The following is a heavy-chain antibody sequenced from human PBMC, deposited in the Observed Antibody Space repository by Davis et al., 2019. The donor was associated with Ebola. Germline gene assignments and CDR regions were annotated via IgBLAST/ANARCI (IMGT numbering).Heavy chain of an antibody. D-gene: IGHD6-19*01. CDR1: GGSISSYY. CDR2: IYYSGST. Sequence: PSETLSLTCTVSGGSISSYYWSWIRQPPGKGLEWIGYIYYSGSTNYNPSLKSRVTISVDTSKNQFSLKLSSVTAADTAVYYCASSDYSSGWYYYYGMDVWGQGTTVTVSS. J-gene: IGHJ6*02. CDR3: ASSDYSSGWYYYYGMDV. V-gene: IGHV4-59*08.